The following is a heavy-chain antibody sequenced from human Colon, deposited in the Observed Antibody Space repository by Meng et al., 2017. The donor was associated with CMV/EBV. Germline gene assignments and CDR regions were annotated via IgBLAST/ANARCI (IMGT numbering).Heavy chain of an antibody. CDR1: GFTFSAYG. D-gene: IGHD3-9*01. V-gene: IGHV3-23*01. CDR3: TKERYFEWASGPDH. CDR2: ISGSGGRT. J-gene: IGHJ4*02. Sequence: GGSLRLSCAASGFTFSAYGMTWFRQAPGKGLECVSSISGSGGRTFYADSVKARFTIYRDNSENTLFLQMNNVRAEDTALYYCTKERYFEWASGPDHWGQGTLVTVSS.